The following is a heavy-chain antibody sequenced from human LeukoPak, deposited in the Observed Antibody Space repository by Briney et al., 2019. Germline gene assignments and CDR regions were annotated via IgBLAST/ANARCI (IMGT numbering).Heavy chain of an antibody. CDR2: IKTKTDGGTT. V-gene: IGHV3-15*01. CDR3: TRGKYYDFWSGYYPDY. CDR1: GFSFTNAW. Sequence: PGGSLRLSCVASGFSFTNAWMTWVRQAPGKGLEWVGRIKTKTDGGTTDYAAPVKGRFTISRDDSKNTLYLQMNSLKTEDTAVYYCTRGKYYDFWSGYYPDYWGQGTLVTVSS. J-gene: IGHJ4*02. D-gene: IGHD3-3*01.